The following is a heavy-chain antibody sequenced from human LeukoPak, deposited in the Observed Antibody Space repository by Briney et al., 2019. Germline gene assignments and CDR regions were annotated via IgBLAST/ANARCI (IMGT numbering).Heavy chain of an antibody. CDR1: GFMFSNYA. CDR3: AKDGDYCTTTSCYPYYFDY. V-gene: IGHV3-23*01. D-gene: IGHD2-2*01. Sequence: GGSLRLSCGVSGFMFSNYAMSWVRQAPGKGLEWVSSLSGTGGSTYYADSVKGRFTVSRDNSKNTLYLQMNSLRAEDTAVYYCAKDGDYCTTTSCYPYYFDYWGQGTLVTVSS. CDR2: LSGTGGST. J-gene: IGHJ4*02.